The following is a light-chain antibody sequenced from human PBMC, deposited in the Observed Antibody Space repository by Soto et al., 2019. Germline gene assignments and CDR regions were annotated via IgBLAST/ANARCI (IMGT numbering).Light chain of an antibody. CDR1: QSIGNW. Sequence: DIQMTQSPSTLSASVGDRVSITCRASQSIGNWLAWYQQKPGEAPKLLIYDASNLESGVPSRFSGSGSGTEFTLTISSLQPDDFATYFCQQYNTYTGWTFGQGTTVEIK. V-gene: IGKV1-5*01. J-gene: IGKJ1*01. CDR3: QQYNTYTGWT. CDR2: DAS.